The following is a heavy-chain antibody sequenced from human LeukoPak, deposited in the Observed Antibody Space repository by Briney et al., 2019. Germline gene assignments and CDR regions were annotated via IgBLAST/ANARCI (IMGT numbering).Heavy chain of an antibody. CDR2: ISAYNGNT. CDR3: ARDRGRGSTSCYDY. V-gene: IGHV1-18*01. Sequence: ASVKVSCKASGYTFTSYGISWVRQAPGQGLEWMGWISAYNGNTNYAQRLQGRVTMTTDTSTRTAYMELRSLRSDDTAVYYCARDRGRGSTSCYDYWGQGTLVTVSS. CDR1: GYTFTSYG. D-gene: IGHD2-2*01. J-gene: IGHJ4*02.